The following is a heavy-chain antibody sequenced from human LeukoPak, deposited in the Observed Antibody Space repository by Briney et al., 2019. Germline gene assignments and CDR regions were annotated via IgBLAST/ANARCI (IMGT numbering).Heavy chain of an antibody. D-gene: IGHD2-2*01. J-gene: IGHJ4*02. V-gene: IGHV4-34*01. CDR2: IKHSGST. Sequence: SETLSLTCAVYGGSFSGYYWSWIRQPPGKGLGWIGEIKHSGSTNYNPSLKSRVTISVDTSKNQFSLKLSSVTAADTAVYYCARRPLGYCSSTSCYYFDYWGQGTLVTVSS. CDR1: GGSFSGYY. CDR3: ARRPLGYCSSTSCYYFDY.